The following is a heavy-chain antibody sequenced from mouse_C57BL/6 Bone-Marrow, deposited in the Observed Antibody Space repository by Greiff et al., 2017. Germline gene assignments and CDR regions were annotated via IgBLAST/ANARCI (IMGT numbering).Heavy chain of an antibody. CDR3: ASPLDYYGSSPLAY. CDR1: GYTFTSYW. CDR2: IHPNSGST. D-gene: IGHD1-1*01. J-gene: IGHJ3*01. Sequence: VQLQQSGAELVKPGASVKLSCKASGYTFTSYWMHWVKQRPGQGLEWIGMIHPNSGSTNYNEKFKSKATLTVDKSSSTAYMQRSSLTSEDSAVYYCASPLDYYGSSPLAYWGQGTLVTVSA. V-gene: IGHV1-64*01.